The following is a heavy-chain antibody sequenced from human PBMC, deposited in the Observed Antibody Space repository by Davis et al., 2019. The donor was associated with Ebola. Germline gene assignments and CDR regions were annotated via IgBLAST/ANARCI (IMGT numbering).Heavy chain of an antibody. CDR1: GGSLSNYY. V-gene: IGHV4-39*01. Sequence: SETLSLTCAVYGGSLSNYYWGWLRQPPGKGLEWIATIYYSGTTYYNPSLKSRVTISVDTSNNQFSLDLTSVTAADAAVYYCARLTRGNGGYFDYWGQGTLVTVSS. CDR3: ARLTRGNGGYFDY. D-gene: IGHD3-10*01. CDR2: IYYSGTT. J-gene: IGHJ4*02.